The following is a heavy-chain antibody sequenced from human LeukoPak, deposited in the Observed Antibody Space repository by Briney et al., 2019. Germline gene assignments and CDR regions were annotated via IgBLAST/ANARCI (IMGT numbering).Heavy chain of an antibody. CDR2: IIHYIGRA. D-gene: IGHD3-16*01. CDR1: GATFSSYA. Sequence: SVKVSFKASGATFSSYAISWVRQAPGQGLEWMGRIIHYIGRANYAQKFKGRVTITADESTSTAYLELSSLRSEDTAVYYCARLRLRLRFFGYWGQGTLVTVSS. CDR3: ARLRLRLRFFGY. V-gene: IGHV1-69*11. J-gene: IGHJ4*02.